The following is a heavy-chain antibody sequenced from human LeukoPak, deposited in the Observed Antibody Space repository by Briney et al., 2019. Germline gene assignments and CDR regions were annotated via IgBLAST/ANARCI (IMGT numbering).Heavy chain of an antibody. V-gene: IGHV4-31*03. CDR2: MYYSGST. Sequence: SETLSLTCTVSGGSTSSGGYYWSWIRQHPGKGLEWIGYMYYSGSTSYNPSLKSRVTISVDTSQNQFSLKLSSVTAADTAVYYCARGYFNILSGYYVPHWGQGTLVTVSS. CDR3: ARGYFNILSGYYVPH. D-gene: IGHD3-9*01. CDR1: GGSTSSGGYY. J-gene: IGHJ4*02.